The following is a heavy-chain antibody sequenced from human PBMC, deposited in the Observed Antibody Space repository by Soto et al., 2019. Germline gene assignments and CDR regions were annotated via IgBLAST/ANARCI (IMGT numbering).Heavy chain of an antibody. V-gene: IGHV3-9*01. J-gene: IGHJ4*02. CDR1: GFTFDDYA. Sequence: EVQLVESGGGLVQPGRSLRLSCAASGFTFDDYAMHWVRQAPGKGLEWVSGISWTSGSIGYADSVKGRFTISRDNAKNSLYLQMNSLRAEDTALYYCAKATHYDYIWGSYPSGYFDYWGQGTLVTVSS. CDR2: ISWTSGSI. CDR3: AKATHYDYIWGSYPSGYFDY. D-gene: IGHD3-16*02.